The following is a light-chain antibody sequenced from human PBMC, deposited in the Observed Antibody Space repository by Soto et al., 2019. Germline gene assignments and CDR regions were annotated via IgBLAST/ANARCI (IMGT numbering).Light chain of an antibody. Sequence: DILMTQSPLSLPVTPGEPASISCRSSRNLLHIDGYNYLDWYLQKPVQSPQLLIYLGSYRASGVPDRFSGSGSGTDFTLRISRVEAEDVGVYYCMQAVYTRTFGPGTKVDIK. CDR2: LGS. J-gene: IGKJ1*01. V-gene: IGKV2-28*01. CDR1: RNLLHIDGYNY. CDR3: MQAVYTRT.